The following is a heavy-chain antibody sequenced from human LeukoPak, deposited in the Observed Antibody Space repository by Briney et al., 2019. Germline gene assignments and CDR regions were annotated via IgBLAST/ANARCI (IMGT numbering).Heavy chain of an antibody. CDR2: ISGSGAMT. CDR3: AKDRVDGSGSQFDS. V-gene: IGHV3-23*01. J-gene: IGHJ4*02. Sequence: QPGGSLRLSCAASGFTFSSYAMNWVRQAPGKGLEWVSAISGSGAMTYYADSVKGRFTISRDNAMDTLYLQMNSLRADDTAVYYCAKDRVDGSGSQFDSWGQGSLVIVSS. CDR1: GFTFSSYA. D-gene: IGHD3-10*01.